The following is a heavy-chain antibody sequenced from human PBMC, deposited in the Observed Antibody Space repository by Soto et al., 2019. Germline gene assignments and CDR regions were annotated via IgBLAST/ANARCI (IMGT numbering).Heavy chain of an antibody. CDR2: INPSGGTT. CDR3: ARADCSRSSCYFDWFDP. CDR1: GNSFTSSY. J-gene: IGHJ5*02. D-gene: IGHD2-2*01. V-gene: IGHV1-46*01. Sequence: ASVEVSCKXSGNSFTSSYMHWVRQAPGQGLEWMGIINPSGGTTIYAQKFQGRVTMTRDTSTRTVYMELRSLRSEDTAVYYCARADCSRSSCYFDWFDPWGQGTLVTVSS.